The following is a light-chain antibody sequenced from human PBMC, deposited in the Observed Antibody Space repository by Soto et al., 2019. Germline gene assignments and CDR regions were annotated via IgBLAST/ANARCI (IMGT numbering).Light chain of an antibody. CDR2: DAS. CDR1: QTVRNNY. J-gene: IGKJ4*01. Sequence: DIVMTQSPLSLPVTPGGPASIYCRSSQTVRNNYLAWYQQKPGQAPRLMIYDASSRATGIPDRFSGGWSGTDCTLTISRLEPEDVAVYYCQQFSSYPLTFGGGTKVDIK. CDR3: QQFSSYPLT. V-gene: IGKV3-20*01.